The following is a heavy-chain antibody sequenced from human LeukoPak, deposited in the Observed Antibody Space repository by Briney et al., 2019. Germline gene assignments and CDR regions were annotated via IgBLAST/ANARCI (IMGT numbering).Heavy chain of an antibody. V-gene: IGHV3-23*01. CDR1: GLTFSNYA. Sequence: GGSLRLSCAASGLTFSNYAMSWVRQAPGKGLEWVSGISSGGGDTPYADSVKGRFTISRDNPRNTLFLQMNSLRAEDTAIYYCTRKVSSLNPFDFWGQGTLVTVSS. CDR2: ISSGGGDT. J-gene: IGHJ4*02. CDR3: TRKVSSLNPFDF.